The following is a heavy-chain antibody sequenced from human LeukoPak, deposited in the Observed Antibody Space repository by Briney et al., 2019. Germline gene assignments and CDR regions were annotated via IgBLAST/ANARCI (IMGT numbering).Heavy chain of an antibody. Sequence: PQASVKVSCKASGGTFSSYAISWVRQAPGQGLEWMGWISAYNGNTNYAQKLQGRVTMTTDTSTSTAYMELRSLRSDDTAVYYCARDAYYDILTGPPHYFDYWGQGTLVTVSS. V-gene: IGHV1-18*01. J-gene: IGHJ4*02. CDR2: ISAYNGNT. CDR3: ARDAYYDILTGPPHYFDY. CDR1: GGTFSSYA. D-gene: IGHD3-9*01.